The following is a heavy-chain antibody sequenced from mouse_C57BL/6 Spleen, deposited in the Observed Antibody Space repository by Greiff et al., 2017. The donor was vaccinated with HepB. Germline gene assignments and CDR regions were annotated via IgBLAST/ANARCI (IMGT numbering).Heavy chain of an antibody. CDR1: GYTFTSYW. CDR3: ARWGGGFAY. V-gene: IGHV1-52*01. Sequence: QVQLQQPGAELVRPGSSVKLSCKASGYTFTSYWMHWVKQRPIQGLEWIGNIDPSDSETNYNQKFKDKATLTVDKSSSTAYMQLSSLTSEDAAVYYCARWGGGFAYWGQGTLVTVSA. J-gene: IGHJ3*01. CDR2: IDPSDSET.